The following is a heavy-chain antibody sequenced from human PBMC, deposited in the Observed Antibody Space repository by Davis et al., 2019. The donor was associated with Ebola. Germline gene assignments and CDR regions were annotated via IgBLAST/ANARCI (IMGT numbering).Heavy chain of an antibody. CDR3: ARQWPHKYYFDY. V-gene: IGHV5-51*01. CDR1: GYSFTSNW. D-gene: IGHD2-21*01. J-gene: IGHJ4*02. Sequence: KVSCKASGYSFTSNWISWVRQMPGKGLEWMGIIYPGDSDTRYSPSFQGQVTISADKSISTAYLQWSSLKASDTAMYYCARQWPHKYYFDYWGQGTLVTVSS. CDR2: IYPGDSDT.